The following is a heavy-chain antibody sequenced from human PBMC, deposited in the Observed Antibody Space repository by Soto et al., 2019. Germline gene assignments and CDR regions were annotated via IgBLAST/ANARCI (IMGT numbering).Heavy chain of an antibody. CDR3: ARHRGIGYCSSTSCSDAFDI. D-gene: IGHD2-2*01. V-gene: IGHV5-51*01. CDR2: IYPGDSDT. J-gene: IGHJ3*02. Sequence: PGESLKISCKGSGYSFTSYWIGWVRQMPGKGLEWMGIIYPGDSDTRYSPSFQGQVTISADKSISTAYLQWSSLKASDTAMYYCARHRGIGYCSSTSCSDAFDIWGQGTMVTVSS. CDR1: GYSFTSYW.